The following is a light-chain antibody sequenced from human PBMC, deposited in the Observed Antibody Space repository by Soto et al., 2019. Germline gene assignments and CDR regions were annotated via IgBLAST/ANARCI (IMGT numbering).Light chain of an antibody. V-gene: IGKV1-13*02. CDR1: QGISSA. Sequence: ASQLTQSPSSLSASVGDRVTITCRASQGISSALAWYQQKPGKAPNLLIYDASSLESGVPSRFSSSGSGPDFTLTISSLQPEDFATYYCQQFNSYPLSCGGGTKVEIK. CDR3: QQFNSYPLS. J-gene: IGKJ4*01. CDR2: DAS.